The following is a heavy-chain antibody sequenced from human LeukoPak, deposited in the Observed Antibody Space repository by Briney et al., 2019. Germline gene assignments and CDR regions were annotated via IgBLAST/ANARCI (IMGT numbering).Heavy chain of an antibody. D-gene: IGHD3-3*01. J-gene: IGHJ4*02. CDR3: ARDLGDFWSGYYTDY. CDR1: GFTVSSNY. V-gene: IGHV3-66*01. Sequence: GGSLRLSCAASGFTVSSNYMIWVRQAPGKGLEWVSVIYSGGSTYYADSVKGRFTISRDNSKNTLYLKMNSLRAEDTAVYYCARDLGDFWSGYYTDYWGQGTLVTVSS. CDR2: IYSGGST.